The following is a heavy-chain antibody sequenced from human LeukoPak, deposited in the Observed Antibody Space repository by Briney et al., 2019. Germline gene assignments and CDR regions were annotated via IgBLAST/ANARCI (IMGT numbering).Heavy chain of an antibody. D-gene: IGHD3-22*01. Sequence: ASVKVSCKASGYTFTGYYMHWVRQAPGRGLEWMGWINPNSGGTNYAQKFQGRVTMTRDTSISTAYMELSRLRSDDTAEYYCARALYYDSSGYYSSSYYYFQHWGQGTLVTVSS. V-gene: IGHV1-2*02. CDR2: INPNSGGT. CDR3: ARALYYDSSGYYSSSYYYFQH. J-gene: IGHJ1*01. CDR1: GYTFTGYY.